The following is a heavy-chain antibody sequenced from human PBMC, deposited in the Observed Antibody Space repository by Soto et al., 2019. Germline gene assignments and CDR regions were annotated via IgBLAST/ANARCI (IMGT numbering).Heavy chain of an antibody. CDR3: ARVRPTDYVGNYNNGMDV. CDR2: IIPIFNTA. D-gene: IGHD4-17*01. CDR1: GGTLSNYA. V-gene: IGHV1-69*01. J-gene: IGHJ6*02. Sequence: QVQLVQSGAEVKKPGSSVKVSCKASGGTLSNYAFTWVRQAPGQGLEWMGGIIPIFNTANYAQKFQGTVTITADESTSTAYMEVNSLRSEHTAVYYCARVRPTDYVGNYNNGMDVWGQGTTVTVSS.